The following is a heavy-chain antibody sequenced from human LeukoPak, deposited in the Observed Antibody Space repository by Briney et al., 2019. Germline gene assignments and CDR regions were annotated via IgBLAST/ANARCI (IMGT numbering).Heavy chain of an antibody. D-gene: IGHD2-15*01. V-gene: IGHV1-46*01. CDR2: INPSGGST. Sequence: ASVKVSCKASGYTFTSYYMHWVRQAPGQGLEWMGIINPSGGSTSYAQKFQGRVTMTRDTSTSTVYMELSSLRSEDTAVYYCARDADTVVVVAATRYYFDYWGQGTLVTVFS. J-gene: IGHJ4*02. CDR3: ARDADTVVVVAATRYYFDY. CDR1: GYTFTSYY.